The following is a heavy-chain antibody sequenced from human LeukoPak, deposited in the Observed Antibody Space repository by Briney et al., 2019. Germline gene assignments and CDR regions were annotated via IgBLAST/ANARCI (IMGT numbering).Heavy chain of an antibody. V-gene: IGHV3-48*03. CDR3: AKVVLMYSYDTSGFLDY. CDR2: INSADNVE. Sequence: GGSLRLSCAASGFSLRSSEMNWVRQAPGKGPEWVAHINSADNVEYYTDSVRGRFTMSRDNAKDLLYLHLNSLRAEDTAVYYCAKVVLMYSYDTSGFLDYWGQGTLVTVSS. CDR1: GFSLRSSE. J-gene: IGHJ4*02. D-gene: IGHD3-22*01.